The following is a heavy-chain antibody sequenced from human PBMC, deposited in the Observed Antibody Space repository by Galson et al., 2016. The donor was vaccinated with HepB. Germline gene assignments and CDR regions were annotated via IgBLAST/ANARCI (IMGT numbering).Heavy chain of an antibody. Sequence: SLRLSCAASGFTFEDYTIHWVRQVPGKGLEWLSLISWDGAITFYADSVRGRFTVSSDNSRSSLFLQMSGLRVDDSAFYYCAKDLSSDVLTGYFESWGQGTLVTVSS. CDR3: AKDLSSDVLTGYFES. D-gene: IGHD3-9*01. CDR1: GFTFEDYT. J-gene: IGHJ4*02. CDR2: ISWDGAIT. V-gene: IGHV3-43*01.